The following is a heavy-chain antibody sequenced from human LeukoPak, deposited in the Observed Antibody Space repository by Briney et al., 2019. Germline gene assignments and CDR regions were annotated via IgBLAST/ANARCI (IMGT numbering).Heavy chain of an antibody. J-gene: IGHJ4*02. D-gene: IGHD2-2*01. CDR1: GFIFSDYS. Sequence: GGSLRLSCAASGFIFSDYSMNWVRQAPGKGLEWISSISSSSSYIRYADSLKGRFTISRDNAKNSLYLQMNSLRAEDTAVYYCASSPYCSSTSCLQGRPYWGQETLVTVSS. V-gene: IGHV3-21*01. CDR3: ASSPYCSSTSCLQGRPY. CDR2: ISSSSSYI.